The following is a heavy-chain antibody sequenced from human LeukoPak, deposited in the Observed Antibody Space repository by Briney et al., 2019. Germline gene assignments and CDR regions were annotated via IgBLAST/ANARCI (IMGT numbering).Heavy chain of an antibody. Sequence: GGSLRLSCAASGFTFSNYWMTWVRQAPGKGLEWVANIKQDGSEKYYVDSVKGRFTISRDNAKNSLYLQMDSLRAEDTAVYYCARSLGYCSGGSCFPFGYWGQGTLVTVSS. CDR2: IKQDGSEK. CDR1: GFTFSNYW. CDR3: ARSLGYCSGGSCFPFGY. V-gene: IGHV3-7*04. D-gene: IGHD2-15*01. J-gene: IGHJ4*02.